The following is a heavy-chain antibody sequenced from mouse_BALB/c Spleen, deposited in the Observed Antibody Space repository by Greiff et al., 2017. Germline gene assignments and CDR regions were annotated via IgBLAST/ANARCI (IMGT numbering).Heavy chain of an antibody. CDR1: GYAFSSYW. J-gene: IGHJ4*01. Sequence: VQLQQSGAELVRPGSSVKISCKASGYAFSSYWMNWVKQRPGQGLEWIGQIYPGDGDTNYNGKFKGKATLTADKSSSTAYMQLSSLTSEDSAVYYCAREEDSLLGDYWGQGTSVTVSS. D-gene: IGHD4-1*01. CDR2: IYPGDGDT. V-gene: IGHV1-80*01. CDR3: AREEDSLLGDY.